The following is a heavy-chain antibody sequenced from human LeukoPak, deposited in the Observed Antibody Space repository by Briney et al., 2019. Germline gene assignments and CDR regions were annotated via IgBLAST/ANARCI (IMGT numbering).Heavy chain of an antibody. Sequence: PSETLSLTCAVYGGSFSGYYWSWIRQPPGKGLEWIGEINHSGSTYYNASLKSQVSISIDTSKNQFSLKLTSVTAADTAVYYCARQTGSGLFILPGGQGTLVTVSS. CDR2: INHSGST. V-gene: IGHV4-34*01. J-gene: IGHJ4*02. CDR1: GGSFSGYY. D-gene: IGHD3/OR15-3a*01. CDR3: ARQTGSGLFILP.